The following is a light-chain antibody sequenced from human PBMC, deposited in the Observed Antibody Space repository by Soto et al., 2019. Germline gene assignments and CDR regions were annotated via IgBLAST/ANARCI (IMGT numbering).Light chain of an antibody. CDR2: GES. CDR1: QSVSSN. V-gene: IGKV3-15*01. Sequence: LMTQSPAPLSLSPGDSATLSCRASQSVSSNLAWYQQKTGQAPRILIYGESTRATGIPDRFSGSGSGTEFTLTISRLQSEDFAVYYCQQYNNWPRTCGQGTKVDIK. CDR3: QQYNNWPRT. J-gene: IGKJ1*01.